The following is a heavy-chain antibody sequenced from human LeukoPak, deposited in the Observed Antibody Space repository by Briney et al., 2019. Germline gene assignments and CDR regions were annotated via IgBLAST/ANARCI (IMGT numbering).Heavy chain of an antibody. V-gene: IGHV6-1*01. J-gene: IGHJ3*02. Sequence: SQTLLLTCAISGDSVSTNTGAWNWIRQSPSRGLEWLGRTYYRSQWHNEYAVSVKSRINVTPDTSKNQVSLQLNSATLEDTAAYYCARGGSFAFDIWGQGTMVTVSA. D-gene: IGHD2-15*01. CDR1: GDSVSTNTGA. CDR3: ARGGSFAFDI. CDR2: TYYRSQWHN.